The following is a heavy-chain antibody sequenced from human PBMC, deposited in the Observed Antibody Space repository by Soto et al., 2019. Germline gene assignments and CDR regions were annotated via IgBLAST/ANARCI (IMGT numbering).Heavy chain of an antibody. CDR3: ARDRSTGSGSYDGVYYYYYYGMDV. CDR1: GYTFTSYG. V-gene: IGHV1-18*04. CDR2: ISAYNGNT. D-gene: IGHD1-26*01. Sequence: GASVKVSCKASGYTFTSYGISWVRQAPGQGLEWMGWISAYNGNTNYAQKLQGRVTMTTDTSTSTAYMELRSLRSDDTAVYYCARDRSTGSGSYDGVYYYYYYGMDVWGQGTTGTVSS. J-gene: IGHJ6*02.